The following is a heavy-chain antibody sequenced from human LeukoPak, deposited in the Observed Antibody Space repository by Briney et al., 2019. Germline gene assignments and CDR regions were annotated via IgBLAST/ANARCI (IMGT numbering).Heavy chain of an antibody. CDR2: IYHSGST. CDR1: GGSISSSNW. V-gene: IGHV4-4*02. Sequence: PSGTLSLTCAVSGGSISSSNWWSWVRQPPGKGLEWIGEIYHSGSTNYNPSLKSRVTISLDTSKNQFSLKLISVTAADTAVYYCARDWYHAIDYWGQGTLVTVSS. J-gene: IGHJ4*02. D-gene: IGHD2-2*01. CDR3: ARDWYHAIDY.